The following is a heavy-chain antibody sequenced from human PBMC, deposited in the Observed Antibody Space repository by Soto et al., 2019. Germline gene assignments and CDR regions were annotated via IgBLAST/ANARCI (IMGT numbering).Heavy chain of an antibody. CDR1: GYTFTTYT. CDR2: LNTGNGNT. Sequence: QVQLVQSGAEVKRPGASVKVSCKASGYTFTTYTIHWVRQAPGQRPEWMGWLNTGNGNTKYSQKFQGRVSITRDTSASTAYMELSSLTFEDTAVYYCARDRGVATNFDCWGQGTLVTVSS. CDR3: ARDRGVATNFDC. J-gene: IGHJ4*02. V-gene: IGHV1-3*04. D-gene: IGHD3-10*01.